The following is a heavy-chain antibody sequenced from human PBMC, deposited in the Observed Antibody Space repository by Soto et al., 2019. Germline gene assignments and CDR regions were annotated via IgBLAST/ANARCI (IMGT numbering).Heavy chain of an antibody. J-gene: IGHJ4*03. V-gene: IGHV4-39*01. D-gene: IGHD3-9*01. CDR2: IYYSGST. CDR1: GGSISSSSYY. CDR3: ARIAAEDYDILRVTLDY. Sequence: SETLSLTCTVSGGSISSSSYYWGWIRQPPGEGLEWIGSIYYSGSTYYNPSLKSRVTISVDTSKNQFSLKLSSVTAADTAVYYCARIAAEDYDILRVTLDYWGQGTTVTVSS.